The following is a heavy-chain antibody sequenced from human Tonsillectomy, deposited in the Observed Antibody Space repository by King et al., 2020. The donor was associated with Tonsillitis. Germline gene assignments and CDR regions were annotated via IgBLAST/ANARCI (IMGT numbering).Heavy chain of an antibody. D-gene: IGHD3-10*01. CDR3: ERVQGHRVGWWVRGPLHY. CDR2: ISISSSTI. V-gene: IGHV3-48*01. Sequence: QLVQSGGGLVQPGGSLRLSCAASGFTFSRYSLNWVRQAPGKGLEWVSYISISSSTIYYVDSVKGRFTISRDNAKNSLYLQMNNLRAGDTAIYYCERVQGHRVGWWVRGPLHYGGQGTLVTVSS. J-gene: IGHJ4*02. CDR1: GFTFSRYS.